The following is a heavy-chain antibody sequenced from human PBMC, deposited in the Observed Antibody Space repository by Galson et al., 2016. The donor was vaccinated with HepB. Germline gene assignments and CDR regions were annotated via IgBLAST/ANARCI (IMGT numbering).Heavy chain of an antibody. Sequence: SETLSLTCSVSGGSVSGGDNWWSWVRQSPGKGLDWVGEIYYNGKTNVNPSLASRLTLSIDRSGNQLSLQLTSVTAADTARYFCARPSGRFAARRSYLIDYWGRGLSVTVSS. D-gene: IGHD3-16*02. CDR1: GGSVSGGDNW. J-gene: IGHJ4*02. CDR2: IYYNGKT. CDR3: ARPSGRFAARRSYLIDY. V-gene: IGHV4-4*02.